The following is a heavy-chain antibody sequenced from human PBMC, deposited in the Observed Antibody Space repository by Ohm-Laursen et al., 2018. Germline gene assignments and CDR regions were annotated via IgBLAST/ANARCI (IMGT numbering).Heavy chain of an antibody. CDR1: GFTFSIYS. Sequence: SLRLSCTASGFTFSIYSMNWVRQAPGKGLEWVSSISGDVNYIYYADSVKGRFTISRANAKSSLYLQMHSLRGDDTAVYYCARDATADGTLGWGQGTLVTVSS. V-gene: IGHV3-21*01. J-gene: IGHJ4*02. CDR3: ARDATADGTLG. CDR2: ISGDVNYI. D-gene: IGHD6-13*01.